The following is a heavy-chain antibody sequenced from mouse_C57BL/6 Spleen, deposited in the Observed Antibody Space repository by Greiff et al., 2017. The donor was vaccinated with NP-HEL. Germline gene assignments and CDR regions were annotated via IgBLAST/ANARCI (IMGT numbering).Heavy chain of an antibody. CDR2: ISSGSSTI. D-gene: IGHD6-1*01. V-gene: IGHV5-17*01. CDR1: GFTFSDYG. J-gene: IGHJ2*01. Sequence: EVMLVESGGGLVKPGGSLKLSCAASGFTFSDYGMHWVSQAPEKGLEWVAYISSGSSTIYYADTVKGRFTISRDNAKNTLFLQMTSLRSEDTAMYYCAMGSASFDDWGQGTTLTVSS. CDR3: AMGSASFDD.